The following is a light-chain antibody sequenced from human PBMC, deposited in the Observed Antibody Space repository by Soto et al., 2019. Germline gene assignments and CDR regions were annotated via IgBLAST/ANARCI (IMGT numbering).Light chain of an antibody. V-gene: IGLV2-14*03. CDR3: SSYTSVIAVV. Sequence: QSALTQPASVSGSPGQSITISCTGTSNDIGPYNYVSWYQQHPGKAPKRLIYDVINRPSGVSDRFSGSKSGRTASLTISGLQAEDEADYYCSSYTSVIAVVFGGGTKLTVL. J-gene: IGLJ2*01. CDR1: SNDIGPYNY. CDR2: DVI.